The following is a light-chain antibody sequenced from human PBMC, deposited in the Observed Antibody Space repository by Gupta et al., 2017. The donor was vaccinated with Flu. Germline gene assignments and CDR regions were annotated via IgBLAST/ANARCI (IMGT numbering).Light chain of an antibody. Sequence: DIQMTQSPSSLSASVGDRVTITCRASQSITTYLNWYQQKPGKAPNLLIYSASNLESGVPSRFSGSGSGADFTLTISRLQREDFATYFCQQSYSTPWTCGQGTKVEI. CDR1: QSITTY. J-gene: IGKJ1*01. CDR3: QQSYSTPWT. V-gene: IGKV1-39*01. CDR2: SAS.